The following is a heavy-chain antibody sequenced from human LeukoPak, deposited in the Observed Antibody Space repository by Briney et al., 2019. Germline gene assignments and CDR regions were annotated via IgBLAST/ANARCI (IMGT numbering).Heavy chain of an antibody. CDR3: ARDSALYYYGSGSYWGGFDY. V-gene: IGHV3-48*04. CDR1: GFTFSTYS. J-gene: IGHJ4*02. CDR2: ISSSSLTI. Sequence: GGSLRLSCAASGFTFSTYSMNWVRQAPGKGLEWVSYISSSSLTIYYADSVKGRFTISRDNAKNSLYLQMNSLRAEDTAVYYCARDSALYYYGSGSYWGGFDYWGQGTLVTVSS. D-gene: IGHD3-10*01.